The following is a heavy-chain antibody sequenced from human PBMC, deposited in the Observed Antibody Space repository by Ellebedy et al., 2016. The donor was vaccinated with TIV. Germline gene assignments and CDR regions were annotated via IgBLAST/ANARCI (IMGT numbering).Heavy chain of an antibody. CDR3: TRDLTNIVSGDY. CDR2: INPNSGGT. Sequence: AASVKVSCKTSGYTFTDYYIHWVRQAPGQGLEWMAWINPNSGGTNYAQKFQGRVTVTRDTSTSTVFLELSRLRSDDTAVYYCTRDLTNIVSGDYWGQGTLVTVSS. V-gene: IGHV1-2*02. D-gene: IGHD5/OR15-5a*01. J-gene: IGHJ4*02. CDR1: GYTFTDYY.